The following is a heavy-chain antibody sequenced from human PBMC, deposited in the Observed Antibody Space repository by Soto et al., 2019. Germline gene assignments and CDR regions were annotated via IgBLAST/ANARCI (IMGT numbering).Heavy chain of an antibody. CDR1: GYTFTIYG. Sequence: ASVKVSCKASGYTFTIYGISWVRQAPGQGLEWMGWISAYNGNTNYAQKLQGRVTMTTDTSTSTAYMELRSLRSDDTAVYYCARDRTTVTSFDIWGQGTMVTVSS. J-gene: IGHJ3*02. CDR2: ISAYNGNT. CDR3: ARDRTTVTSFDI. V-gene: IGHV1-18*01. D-gene: IGHD4-17*01.